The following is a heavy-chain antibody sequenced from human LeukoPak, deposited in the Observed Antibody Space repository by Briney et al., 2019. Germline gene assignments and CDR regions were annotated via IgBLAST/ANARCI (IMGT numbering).Heavy chain of an antibody. Sequence: ASVNVSCKASGYTFTVYYMHWVRQAPGQGREGMGGINPNRDGTNYAQKFQGRVTMTRDTSISTAYVEMSRLRSDDTAVYYCARDRRIAVAGFLYYYYYYMDVWGKGTTVTVSS. CDR1: GYTFTVYY. CDR2: INPNRDGT. J-gene: IGHJ6*03. V-gene: IGHV1-2*02. CDR3: ARDRRIAVAGFLYYYYYYMDV. D-gene: IGHD6-19*01.